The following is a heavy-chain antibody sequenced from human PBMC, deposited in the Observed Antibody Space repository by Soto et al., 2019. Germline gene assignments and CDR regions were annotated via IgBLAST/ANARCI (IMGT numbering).Heavy chain of an antibody. CDR2: INPSGGST. J-gene: IGHJ4*02. CDR1: GYTFTSYY. V-gene: IGHV1-46*01. CDR3: ARETTATISHFDR. Sequence: ASVKVSCKASGYTFTSYYMHWVRQAPGQGLEWMGIINPSGGSTSYAQKFQGRVTMTRDTSTSTVYMELSSLRSEDTAVYYCARETTATISHFDRWGQGTPVTVS. D-gene: IGHD5-12*01.